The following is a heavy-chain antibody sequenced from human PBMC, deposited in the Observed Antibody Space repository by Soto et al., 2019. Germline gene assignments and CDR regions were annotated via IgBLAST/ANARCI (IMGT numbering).Heavy chain of an antibody. CDR2: ISYDGSNK. Sequence: PGGSLRLSCAASGFTFSSYGMHWVRQAPGKGLEWVAVISYDGSNKYYADSVKGRFTISRGNSKNTLYLQMNSLRAEDTAVYYCAKLSKWEPFDYWGQGTLVTV. J-gene: IGHJ4*02. D-gene: IGHD1-26*01. CDR1: GFTFSSYG. CDR3: AKLSKWEPFDY. V-gene: IGHV3-30*18.